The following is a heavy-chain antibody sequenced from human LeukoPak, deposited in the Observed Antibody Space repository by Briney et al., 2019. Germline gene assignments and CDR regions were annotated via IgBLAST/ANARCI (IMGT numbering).Heavy chain of an antibody. CDR1: GFTFSNYA. CDR2: IRGSGGST. D-gene: IGHD7-27*01. Sequence: PGGSLRLSCAASGFTFSNYAMSWVRQAPGKGLEWVSTIRGSGGSTYYADSVKGRFTISRDNSKSTLYLQMNSLRAEDTAVYYCAEGGNWGVYWYFDLWGRGTLVTVSS. J-gene: IGHJ2*01. CDR3: AEGGNWGVYWYFDL. V-gene: IGHV3-23*01.